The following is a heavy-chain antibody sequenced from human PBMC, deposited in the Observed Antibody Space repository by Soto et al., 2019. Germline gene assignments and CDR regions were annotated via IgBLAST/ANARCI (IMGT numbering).Heavy chain of an antibody. Sequence: ASVKVSCKASGGTFSSYAISWVRQAPGQGLEWMGGIIPLFGTANYAQMFQGRVTIIADRSTSTAYMELSSLRSEDTAVYYCAAPTVRQLTPFDYWGQGTLVTVPQ. CDR3: AAPTVRQLTPFDY. D-gene: IGHD2-2*01. V-gene: IGHV1-69*06. CDR1: GGTFSSYA. CDR2: IIPLFGTA. J-gene: IGHJ4*02.